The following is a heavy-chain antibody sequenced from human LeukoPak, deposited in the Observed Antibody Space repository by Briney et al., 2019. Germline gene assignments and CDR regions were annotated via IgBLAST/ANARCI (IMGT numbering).Heavy chain of an antibody. CDR3: ARPRGCGSSRCNNFDY. V-gene: IGHV3-7*01. CDR1: GFILSSHG. J-gene: IGHJ4*02. D-gene: IGHD2-2*01. CDR2: MNEYVSEI. Sequence: PGGSLRLSCAASGFILSSHGMNWVRQAPGKGLEWVAKMNEYVSEIFYVDSVKGRFTISRDNGKNSLYLQMNRLRAEDTAVYCCARPRGCGSSRCNNFDYWGQGTLVTVSS.